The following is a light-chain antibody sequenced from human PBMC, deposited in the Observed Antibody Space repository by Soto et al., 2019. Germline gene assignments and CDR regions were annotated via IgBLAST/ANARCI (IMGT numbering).Light chain of an antibody. Sequence: DIQMTQSPSTLSASVGDRVTITCRASQSISSWLAWYQQKPGKAPKLLIYKASSLESGVPSRFSGSGSGTEFTLTISSPQPDDFATYYCQQYNSHSYTFGQGTKLEIK. CDR1: QSISSW. CDR2: KAS. J-gene: IGKJ2*01. V-gene: IGKV1-5*03. CDR3: QQYNSHSYT.